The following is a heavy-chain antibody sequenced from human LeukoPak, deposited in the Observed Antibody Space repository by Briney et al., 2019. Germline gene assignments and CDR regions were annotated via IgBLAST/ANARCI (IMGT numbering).Heavy chain of an antibody. CDR1: GDTFTSYY. CDR3: ATVVPAATRRKLYYYMDV. J-gene: IGHJ6*03. Sequence: GASVKVSCKASGDTFTSYYMHRVRQAPGQGLGWMGIINPSGGSTSSAQKFQGRVTMTEDTSTDTAYMELSSLRSEDTAVYYCATVVPAATRRKLYYYMDVWGKGTTVTISS. V-gene: IGHV1-46*01. D-gene: IGHD2-2*01. CDR2: INPSGGST.